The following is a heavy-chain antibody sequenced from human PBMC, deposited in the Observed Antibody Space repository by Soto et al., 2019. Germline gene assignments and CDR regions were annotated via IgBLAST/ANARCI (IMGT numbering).Heavy chain of an antibody. CDR3: AHRVLRTVFGLVTTTAIYFDF. D-gene: IGHD3-3*01. CDR1: GFSLTTSGVG. Sequence: QITLNESGPTVVRPTETLTLTCRFSGFSLTTSGVGVGWIRQSPGKAPEWLALIYWDDDKRYSASLKSRLTITKDTSKTQVVLNVSDLDPTDTATYYCAHRVLRTVFGLVTTTAIYFDFWGQGTPVAVSS. V-gene: IGHV2-5*02. J-gene: IGHJ4*02. CDR2: IYWDDDK.